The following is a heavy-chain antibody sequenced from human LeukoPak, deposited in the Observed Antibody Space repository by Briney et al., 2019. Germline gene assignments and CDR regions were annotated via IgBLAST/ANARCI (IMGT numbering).Heavy chain of an antibody. D-gene: IGHD2-2*01. CDR1: GYTFTGYY. CDR2: INPNSGGT. Sequence: ASVKVSCKASGYTFTGYYMHWVRQAPGQGLEWMGWINPNSGGTNYAQKFQGRVTMTRDTSISTAYMELSRLRSDDTAVYYCTIGQLRRRGRYYYYFRDVLGQGATVTVSS. V-gene: IGHV1-2*02. J-gene: IGHJ6*02. CDR3: TIGQLRRRGRYYYYFRDV.